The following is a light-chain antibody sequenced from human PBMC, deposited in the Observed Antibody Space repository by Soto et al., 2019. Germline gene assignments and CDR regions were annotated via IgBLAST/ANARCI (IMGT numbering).Light chain of an antibody. CDR2: WAS. V-gene: IGKV4-1*01. J-gene: IGKJ1*01. CDR3: QQSYGPPWT. CDR1: QSVLYSSRNKNY. Sequence: DIVMNQSPDSLAVTLGERATINCKASQSVLYSSRNKNYLAWYQQKPGQPPKLLIYWASTRASGVPHRFSGNWSGAEFTLTISSLQAEDVVVYYGQQSYGPPWTFGQGTEVEIK.